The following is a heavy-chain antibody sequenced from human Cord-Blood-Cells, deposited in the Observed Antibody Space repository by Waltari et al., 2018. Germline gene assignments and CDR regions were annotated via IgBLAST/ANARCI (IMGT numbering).Heavy chain of an antibody. J-gene: IGHJ6*03. CDR1: GGTFSSHA. D-gene: IGHD6-6*01. Sequence: QVQLVQSGAEVKKSGSSVKVSCKAYGGTFSSHAISWVRQAPGQGLEWMGGIIPIFGTANCAQKFQGRVTITADESTSTAYMELSSLRSEDTAVYYCARSSSSLYYYYYYMDVWGKGTTVTVSS. CDR2: IIPIFGTA. V-gene: IGHV1-69*01. CDR3: ARSSSSLYYYYYYMDV.